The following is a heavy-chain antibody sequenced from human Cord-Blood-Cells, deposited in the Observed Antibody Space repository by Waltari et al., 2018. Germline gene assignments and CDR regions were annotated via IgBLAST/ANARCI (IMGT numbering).Heavy chain of an antibody. D-gene: IGHD6-13*01. CDR3: ARVTGYSSSWYGFDY. J-gene: IGHJ4*02. Sequence: QVQLVQSGAEVKKPGASVKVSCKASGYTFTGYYMHWVRQAPGQGLEWMGWINPNSGGTNYAQKFQGRVTMTRDTSISTAYMELSRLRSDDTAVYYCARVTGYSSSWYGFDYWGQGTLVTVSS. CDR1: GYTFTGYY. CDR2: INPNSGGT. V-gene: IGHV1-2*02.